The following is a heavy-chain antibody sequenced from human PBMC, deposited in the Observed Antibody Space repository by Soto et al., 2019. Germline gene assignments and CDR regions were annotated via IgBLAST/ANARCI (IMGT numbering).Heavy chain of an antibody. CDR3: ARSWVTGKGGIDV. CDR1: GYPSTSYG. D-gene: IGHD3-16*01. V-gene: IGHV1-18*01. CDR2: INGYTGNT. Sequence: QIQLVQYGAEVKKPGASVKVSCKASGYPSTSYGLSWVRQARGQGLEWMGWINGYTGNTNYAQKFQGRVTMTTDTFTNTAYLDLWTLISDDTAVYYCARSWVTGKGGIDVWGQGTTVTVSS. J-gene: IGHJ6*02.